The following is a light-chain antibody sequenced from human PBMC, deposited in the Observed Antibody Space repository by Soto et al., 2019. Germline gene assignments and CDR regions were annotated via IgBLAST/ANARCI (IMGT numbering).Light chain of an antibody. CDR3: QQKYNSTPT. V-gene: IGKV1-39*01. Sequence: DIQMTQSQSSLSASAGDRVTITCRSSENIRTYLNWYQKQPGKAPKLLMFAASTLQSGIPSRFSRSGSGTYFIFTITSLHTEDFATYVCQQKYNSTPTFGQGTKLDIK. CDR1: ENIRTY. J-gene: IGKJ1*01. CDR2: AAS.